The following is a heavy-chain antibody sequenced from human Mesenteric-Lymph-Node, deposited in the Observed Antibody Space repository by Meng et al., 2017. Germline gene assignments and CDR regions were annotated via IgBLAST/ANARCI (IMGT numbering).Heavy chain of an antibody. CDR2: IKPDGRTS. J-gene: IGHJ4*01. V-gene: IGHV3-74*01. CDR1: GFPFSSYS. D-gene: IGHD3-9*01. CDR3: ARDLDWVVWDF. Sequence: GESLKISCAASGFPFSSYSMHWVRQVPGKGLMWVSQIKPDGRTSRITDSVRGRFAISRDNAKNILYLEMTSLRAEDAGVYYCARDLDWVVWDFWGRGTPVTVSS.